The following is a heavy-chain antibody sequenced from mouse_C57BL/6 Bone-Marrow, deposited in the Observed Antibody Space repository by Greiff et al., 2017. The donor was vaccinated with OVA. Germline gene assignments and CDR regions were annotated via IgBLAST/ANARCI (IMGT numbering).Heavy chain of an antibody. V-gene: IGHV1-50*01. Sequence: VQLQQPGAELVKPGASVKLSCKASGYTFTSYWMQWVKQRPGQGLEWIGEIAPSDSYTNYNQKFKGKATLTVDTSSSTAYMQLSSLTSEDSAVYYCARSPIYYYGSSYAMDYWGQGTSVTVSS. D-gene: IGHD1-1*01. CDR1: GYTFTSYW. CDR3: ARSPIYYYGSSYAMDY. CDR2: IAPSDSYT. J-gene: IGHJ4*01.